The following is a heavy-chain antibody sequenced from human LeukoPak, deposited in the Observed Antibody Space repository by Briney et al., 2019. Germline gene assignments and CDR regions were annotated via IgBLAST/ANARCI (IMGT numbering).Heavy chain of an antibody. CDR3: AREDSSMNYYDSSGYYYYFDY. J-gene: IGHJ4*02. CDR1: GFTFSTYS. Sequence: GGSLRLSCAASGFTFSTYSMNWVRQAPGKGLEWVSYIHSGSTLSYADSVKGRFTISRDNAKNSLDLQMNSLTDEDTAVYYCAREDSSMNYYDSSGYYYYFDYWGQGTLVTVSS. CDR2: IHSGSTL. V-gene: IGHV3-48*02. D-gene: IGHD3-22*01.